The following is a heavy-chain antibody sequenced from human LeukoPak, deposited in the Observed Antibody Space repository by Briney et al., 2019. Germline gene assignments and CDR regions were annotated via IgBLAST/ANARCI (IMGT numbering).Heavy chain of an antibody. V-gene: IGHV4-34*01. CDR3: ASVRDYDFWSGPRFDP. Sequence: SETLSLTCAVYGGSFGDYYWSWIRQPPGKGLEWFAEINHSGTTNYNPSLKSRVTISVDTSKNQFSLKLSSVTAADTAVYYCASVRDYDFWSGPRFDPWGQGTLVTVSS. CDR2: INHSGTT. CDR1: GGSFGDYY. J-gene: IGHJ5*02. D-gene: IGHD3-3*01.